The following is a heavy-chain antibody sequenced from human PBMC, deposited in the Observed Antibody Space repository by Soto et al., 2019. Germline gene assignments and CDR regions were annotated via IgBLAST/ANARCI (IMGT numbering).Heavy chain of an antibody. CDR1: GFIFSSYA. Sequence: GGSPSLSFASSGFIFSSYALTWVRQAPGRGLEWVSAISGSGSPTYYADSVKGRFTISRDNSKNTLYLQMNSLRADDTAVYYCARDMSGGTYNYYYGMDVWGQGTTVTVSS. CDR3: ARDMSGGTYNYYYGMDV. D-gene: IGHD1-26*01. CDR2: ISGSGSPT. J-gene: IGHJ6*02. V-gene: IGHV3-23*01.